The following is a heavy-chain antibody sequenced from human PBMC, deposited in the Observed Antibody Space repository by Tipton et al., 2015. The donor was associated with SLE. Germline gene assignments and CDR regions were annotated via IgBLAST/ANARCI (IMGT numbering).Heavy chain of an antibody. CDR1: GGSISSSSYY. V-gene: IGHV4-39*07. CDR2: IYHSGST. Sequence: TLSLTCTVSGGSISSSSYYWGWIRQPPGKGLEWIGYIYHSGSTYYNPSLKSRVTISVDRSKNQFSLKLSSVTAADTAVYYCARESIPLYSSSSGWDFDYWGQGTLVTVSS. J-gene: IGHJ4*02. D-gene: IGHD6-6*01. CDR3: ARESIPLYSSSSGWDFDY.